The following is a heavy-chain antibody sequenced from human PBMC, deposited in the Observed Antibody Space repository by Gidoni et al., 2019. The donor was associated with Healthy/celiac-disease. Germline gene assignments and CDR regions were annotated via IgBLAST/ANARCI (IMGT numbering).Heavy chain of an antibody. CDR2: INHSGST. J-gene: IGHJ3*02. D-gene: IGHD1-7*01. V-gene: IGHV4-34*01. CDR1: GGSFSGYY. CDR3: ARGLPVKLAYGELLPNAFDI. Sequence: QVQLQPWGAGLLKPSETLSLTCAVYGGSFSGYYWSWIRQPPGKGLEWIGEINHSGSTNYNPSLKSRVTISVDTSKNQFSLKLSSVTAADTAVYYCARGLPVKLAYGELLPNAFDIWGQGTMVTVSS.